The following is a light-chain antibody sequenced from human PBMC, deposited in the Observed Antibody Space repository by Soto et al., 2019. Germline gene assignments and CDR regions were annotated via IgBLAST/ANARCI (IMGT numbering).Light chain of an antibody. CDR2: KAS. J-gene: IGKJ1*01. V-gene: IGKV1-5*03. CDR1: ENIGVW. CDR3: QQLNSYPPWT. Sequence: DIQMTQSPSTLSASVGDRVTITCRASENIGVWLAWYQQKPGKAPKLLIYKASSLQSGVPSRFSGSGSGTEFTLTISSLQPEDFATYYCQQLNSYPPWTFGQGTKVDIK.